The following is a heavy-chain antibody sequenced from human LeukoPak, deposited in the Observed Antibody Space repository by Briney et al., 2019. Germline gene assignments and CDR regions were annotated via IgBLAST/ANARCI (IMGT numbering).Heavy chain of an antibody. J-gene: IGHJ4*02. CDR2: IKQDGRER. CDR1: GFTLSSFW. V-gene: IGHV3-7*01. D-gene: IGHD7-27*01. Sequence: GGSLRLSCAASGFTLSSFWMSWVRQTPGKGLEWVANIKQDGRERYYVDSVKGRFTISRDNTKNSLYLQMNSLRDEDTAVYYCTRDPGWGGIDYWGQGTLVTVSS. CDR3: TRDPGWGGIDY.